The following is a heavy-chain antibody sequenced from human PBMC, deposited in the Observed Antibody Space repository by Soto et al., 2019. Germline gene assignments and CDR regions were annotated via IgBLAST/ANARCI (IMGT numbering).Heavy chain of an antibody. J-gene: IGHJ6*02. D-gene: IGHD5-12*01. CDR3: ARFVRVATIRTHYYYGMDV. V-gene: IGHV5-10-1*01. CDR2: IDPSDSYT. Sequence: RGESLKISCKGSGYSFTSYWISWVRQMPGKGLEWMGRIDPSDSYTNYSPSFQGHVTISADKSISTAYLQWSSLKASDTAMYYCARFVRVATIRTHYYYGMDVCGQGTTVTVSS. CDR1: GYSFTSYW.